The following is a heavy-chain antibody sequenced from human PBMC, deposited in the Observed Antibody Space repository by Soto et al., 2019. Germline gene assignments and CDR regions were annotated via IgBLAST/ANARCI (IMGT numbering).Heavy chain of an antibody. D-gene: IGHD3-10*01. V-gene: IGHV3-64*01. Sequence: EVQLVESGGGLVQPGGSLRLSCAASGFTFSSYAMHWVLQAPGKGLEYVSAISSNVASTYYANSVKRRFTISRDISKNTLYLRMGSLRAEAMAVYYCARQGRAVSSYYFDYWGQGTLVTVSS. CDR2: ISSNVAST. J-gene: IGHJ4*02. CDR3: ARQGRAVSSYYFDY. CDR1: GFTFSSYA.